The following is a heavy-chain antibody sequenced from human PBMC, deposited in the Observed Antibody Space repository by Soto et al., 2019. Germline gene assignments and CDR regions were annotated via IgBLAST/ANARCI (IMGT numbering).Heavy chain of an antibody. CDR3: ARVNPYSNDWVGVDY. V-gene: IGHV1-46*01. Sequence: QVQLVQSGAEVKKPGASVTVSCKASGYTFSNYYMHWVRQAPGQGLEWMGVINPNDGDTDYAQIFQGRFTLTRDTSTRTFYMELSSLRSDDTAVYYCARVNPYSNDWVGVDYWGQGTQVTVSS. CDR1: GYTFSNYY. CDR2: INPNDGDT. J-gene: IGHJ4*02. D-gene: IGHD6-13*01.